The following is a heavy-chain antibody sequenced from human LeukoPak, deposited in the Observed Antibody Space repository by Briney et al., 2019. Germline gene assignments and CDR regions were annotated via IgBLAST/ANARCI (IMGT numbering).Heavy chain of an antibody. J-gene: IGHJ4*02. CDR2: IDHSGST. CDR3: ARAPSYLWGSYDY. V-gene: IGHV4-34*01. CDR1: GGSFSGYY. Sequence: PSETLSLTCAVYGGSFSGYYWTWIRQPPGKGLEWIGEIDHSGSTNYNPSLKSRATISVDTSKNQFSLRLSSVTAADTAVYYCARAPSYLWGSYDYWGQGTLVTVSS. D-gene: IGHD3-16*01.